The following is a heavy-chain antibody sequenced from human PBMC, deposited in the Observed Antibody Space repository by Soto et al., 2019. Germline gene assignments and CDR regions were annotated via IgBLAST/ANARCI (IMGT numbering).Heavy chain of an antibody. V-gene: IGHV3-21*02. J-gene: IGHJ5*02. CDR2: ITFSSLYI. D-gene: IGHD3-10*01. CDR3: ARAGDVAVGWFDP. CDR1: GFNFSAYG. Sequence: EVQLVESGGGLVKPGQSLRLSCTASGFNFSAYGMSWVRQAPGKGLEWVSSITFSSLYIYYAESVRGRFVISRDDSKNSLLLQMDCLKTADTAFYYCARAGDVAVGWFDPWGQGTQVTVSS.